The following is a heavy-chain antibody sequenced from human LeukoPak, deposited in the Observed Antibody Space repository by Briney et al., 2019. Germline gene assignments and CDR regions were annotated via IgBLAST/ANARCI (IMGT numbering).Heavy chain of an antibody. V-gene: IGHV1-2*06. J-gene: IGHJ6*02. CDR1: GYTFTGYY. CDR2: INPNSGGT. Sequence: ASVKVSCKASGYTFTGYYMHWVRQAPGQGLEWMGRINPNSGGTNSAQKFQGRVTMTTDTSITTAYMEVSRLNSDDTAVYYCARGYCSGGSCYSYSRYGMDVWGQGTTVTVSS. CDR3: ARGYCSGGSCYSYSRYGMDV. D-gene: IGHD2-15*01.